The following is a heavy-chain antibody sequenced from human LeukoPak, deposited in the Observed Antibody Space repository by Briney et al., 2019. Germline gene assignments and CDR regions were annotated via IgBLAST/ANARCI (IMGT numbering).Heavy chain of an antibody. D-gene: IGHD5-18*01. CDR2: INPNSGGT. J-gene: IGHJ4*02. Sequence: ASVKVSCKASGYTFTGYYMHWVRQAPGQGLEWMGWINPNSGGTNYAQKFQGRVTMTRDTSISTAYMELSRLRSDDTAVYYCARADVDTAMGGGYWGQGTLVTVSS. V-gene: IGHV1-2*02. CDR1: GYTFTGYY. CDR3: ARADVDTAMGGGY.